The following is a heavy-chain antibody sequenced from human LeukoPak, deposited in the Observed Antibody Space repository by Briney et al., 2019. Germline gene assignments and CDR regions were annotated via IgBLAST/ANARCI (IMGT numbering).Heavy chain of an antibody. V-gene: IGHV1-18*01. CDR3: AREGRRYCSGGSCSTRADY. CDR1: GYTFTSYG. CDR2: ISAYNGNT. D-gene: IGHD2-15*01. J-gene: IGHJ4*02. Sequence: ASVKVSCKASGYTFTSYGISWVRQAPGQGLEWMGWISAYNGNTNYAQKLQGRVTMTTDTSTSTAYMELRSLRSDDTAVYYCAREGRRYCSGGSCSTRADYWGQGTLVTVSS.